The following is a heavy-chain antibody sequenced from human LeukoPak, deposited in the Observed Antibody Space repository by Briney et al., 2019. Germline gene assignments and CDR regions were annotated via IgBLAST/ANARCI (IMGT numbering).Heavy chain of an antibody. CDR1: GFTFSSYA. V-gene: IGHV3-30*01. CDR3: ARDRYSSGWPDMDV. Sequence: PGRSLRLSCAASGFTFSSYAMHWVRQAPGKGLEWVAVISYDGSNKYYADSVKGRFTISRDNSKNTLYLQMNSLRAEDTAVYYCARDRYSSGWPDMDVWGKGTTVTVSS. D-gene: IGHD6-19*01. J-gene: IGHJ6*03. CDR2: ISYDGSNK.